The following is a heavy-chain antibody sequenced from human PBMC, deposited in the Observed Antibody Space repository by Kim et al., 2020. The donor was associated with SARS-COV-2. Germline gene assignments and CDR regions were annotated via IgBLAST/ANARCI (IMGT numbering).Heavy chain of an antibody. V-gene: IGHV3-64*01. D-gene: IGHD6-6*01. J-gene: IGHJ2*01. Sequence: GGSLRLSCAASGFTFSSYAMHWVRQAPGKGLEYVSAISSNGGSTYYANSVKGRFTISRDNSKNTLYLQMGSLRAEDMAVYYCAREGKAARRARDWYFDLWGRGTLVTVSS. CDR2: ISSNGGST. CDR1: GFTFSSYA. CDR3: AREGKAARRARDWYFDL.